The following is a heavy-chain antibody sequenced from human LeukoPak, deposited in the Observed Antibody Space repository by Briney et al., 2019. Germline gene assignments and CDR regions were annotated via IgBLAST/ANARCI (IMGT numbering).Heavy chain of an antibody. V-gene: IGHV1-2*02. J-gene: IGHJ4*02. CDR3: ARDDYGDCYTY. D-gene: IGHD4-17*01. CDR2: INPNSGGT. CDR1: GYSFTGYY. Sequence: ASVKVSYKASGYSFTGYYIHWVRQAPGQGLEWMGWINPNSGGTNYAQKFQGRVTMTRDTSISTAYMELRRLKSDDTAVYYCARDDYGDCYTYWGQGTLVTVSS.